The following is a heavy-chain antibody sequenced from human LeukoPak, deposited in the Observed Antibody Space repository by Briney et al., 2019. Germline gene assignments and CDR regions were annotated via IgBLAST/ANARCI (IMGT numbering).Heavy chain of an antibody. J-gene: IGHJ3*02. CDR1: GFTFSSYE. Sequence: GGSLRLSCAASGFTFSSYEMNWVRQAPGKGLEWVSYINRYGSIIYYADSVRGRFTISRDNAKNSLYLQMNSLRAEDTALYYCARDKGGRDGYREDAFDSWGHGIIVSVSS. V-gene: IGHV3-48*03. CDR3: ARDKGGRDGYREDAFDS. D-gene: IGHD5-24*01. CDR2: INRYGSII.